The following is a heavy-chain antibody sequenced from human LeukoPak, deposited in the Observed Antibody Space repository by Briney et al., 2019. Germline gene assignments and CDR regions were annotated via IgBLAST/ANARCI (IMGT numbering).Heavy chain of an antibody. CDR2: TYYRSKWYN. J-gene: IGHJ4*02. Sequence: SQTLSLTCAISGDSVSSNSAASNWIRQSPSRGLEWLGRTYYRSKWYNDYAVSVKSRITINPDTSMHQFSLQLNDVTPEDTAVYYCAKDLPVGATSLEIIDCWGQGSLVTVSS. CDR3: AKDLPVGATSLEIIDC. CDR1: GDSVSSNSAA. V-gene: IGHV6-1*01. D-gene: IGHD1-26*01.